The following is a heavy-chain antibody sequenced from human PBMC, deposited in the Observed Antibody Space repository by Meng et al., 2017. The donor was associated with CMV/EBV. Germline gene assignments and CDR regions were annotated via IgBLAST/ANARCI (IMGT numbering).Heavy chain of an antibody. V-gene: IGHV1-2*02. CDR3: ARLGSTDDY. CDR2: INPNSGGT. CDR1: GYTFTGYY. J-gene: IGHJ4*02. Sequence: HVPLVQSGAEVKKPGATVKVSPKSSGYTFTGYYVHGVRQAPRQGLEWMGWINPNSGGTNYAQKFQGRVTMTRDTSISTAYMELSRLRSDDTAVYYCARLGSTDDYWGQGTLVTASS. D-gene: IGHD2-15*01.